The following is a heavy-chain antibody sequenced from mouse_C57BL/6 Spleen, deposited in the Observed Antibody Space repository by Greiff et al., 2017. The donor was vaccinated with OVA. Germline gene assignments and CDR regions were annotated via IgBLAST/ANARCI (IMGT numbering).Heavy chain of an antibody. V-gene: IGHV1-82*01. CDR3: ARSYGSSYFYAMDY. CDR2: IYPGDGDT. CDR1: GYAFSRSW. J-gene: IGHJ4*01. D-gene: IGHD1-1*01. Sequence: VKLQQSGPELVKPGASVKISCKASGYAFSRSWMNWVKQRPGKGLEWIGRIYPGDGDTNYNGKFKGKATLTADKSSSTAYMQLSSLTSEDSAVYFCARSYGSSYFYAMDYWGQGTSVTVSS.